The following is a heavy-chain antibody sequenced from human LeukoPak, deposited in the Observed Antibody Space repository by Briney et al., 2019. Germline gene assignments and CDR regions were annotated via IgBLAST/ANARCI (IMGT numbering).Heavy chain of an antibody. J-gene: IGHJ4*02. CDR2: IIPIFGTA. CDR1: GGTFGSYA. V-gene: IGHV1-69*05. D-gene: IGHD3-22*01. Sequence: SVKVSCNASGGTFGSYAISWVRQAPGQGLEWMGRIIPIFGTANYAQKFQGRVTITTDESTSTAYMELSSLRSEDTAVYYCARDGFGDSSGYYSYYFDYWGQGTLVTVSS. CDR3: ARDGFGDSSGYYSYYFDY.